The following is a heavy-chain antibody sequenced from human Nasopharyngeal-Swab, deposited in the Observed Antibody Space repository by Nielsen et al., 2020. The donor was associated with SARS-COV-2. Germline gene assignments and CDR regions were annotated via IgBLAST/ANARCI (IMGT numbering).Heavy chain of an antibody. CDR3: AREGLIDP. CDR1: GFTFSGSW. CDR2: IKSDGSDT. Sequence: GESLKISCAASGFTFSGSWMHWIRQAPGKGLVWVSRIKSDGSDTRYADSVKGRFTISRDNAKNTLYLQTDSLRAEDTAVYYCAREGLIDPWGPGTLVTVSS. V-gene: IGHV3-74*01. J-gene: IGHJ5*02.